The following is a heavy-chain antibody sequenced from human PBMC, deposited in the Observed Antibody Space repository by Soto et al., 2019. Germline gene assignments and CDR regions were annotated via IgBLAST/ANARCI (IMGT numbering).Heavy chain of an antibody. V-gene: IGHV3-74*01. Sequence: VQLVESGGNLVQPGGSLRLSCAASGFTFSSYWIHWVRQVPGKGLVWVSRINGDASRTNYADSVKGRFTISRDNAKNTLYLQMNSLRAEETAVYYCARGVRGSYGLDIWGQGTMVTVSS. J-gene: IGHJ3*02. D-gene: IGHD3-10*01. CDR3: ARGVRGSYGLDI. CDR1: GFTFSSYW. CDR2: INGDASRT.